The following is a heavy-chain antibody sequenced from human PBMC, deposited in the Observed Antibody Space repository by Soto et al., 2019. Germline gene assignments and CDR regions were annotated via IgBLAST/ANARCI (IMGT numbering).Heavy chain of an antibody. CDR1: GYSFATSG. D-gene: IGHD3-22*01. V-gene: IGHV1-18*01. J-gene: IGHJ4*02. Sequence: QDKLVQSGTEVKKPGASMKVSCKASGYSFATSGISWVRQAPGQGLEWMGWISAYNGNTNYDQKLQDRIIMTTDTSTSTAYLELRSLRSDDTAVYYFSRAGQYYDSSGYADWGQGTLVTV. CDR3: SRAGQYYDSSGYAD. CDR2: ISAYNGNT.